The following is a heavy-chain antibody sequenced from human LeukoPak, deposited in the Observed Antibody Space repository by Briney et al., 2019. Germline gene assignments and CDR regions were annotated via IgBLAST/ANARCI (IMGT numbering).Heavy chain of an antibody. V-gene: IGHV1-46*01. Sequence: ASVKVSCKASGYTFTSCYIHWVRQAPGQGLEWMGIINPIGGTTDYAQKFQGRVTMTRDTSTSTVYMELSSLRSEDTAVYYCARQQGLQNLNFDYWGQGTLVTVSS. D-gene: IGHD4-11*01. CDR3: ARQQGLQNLNFDY. J-gene: IGHJ4*02. CDR2: INPIGGTT. CDR1: GYTFTSCY.